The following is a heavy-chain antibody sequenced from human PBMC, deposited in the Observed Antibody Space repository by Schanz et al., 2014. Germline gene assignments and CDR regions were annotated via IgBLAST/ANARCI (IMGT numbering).Heavy chain of an antibody. CDR2: ISDSGDTA. V-gene: IGHV3-23*04. J-gene: IGHJ3*02. D-gene: IGHD3-10*01. Sequence: EVQLVESGGDLVQPGGSLRLSCAASGFTFTNYAMSWVRQAPGKGLEWVSLISDSGDTAYYADSVKGRFTISRDNSKNTLYLQMNSLRAEDTAVYYCAKGRFGELSAFDIWGQGTMVTVSS. CDR3: AKGRFGELSAFDI. CDR1: GFTFTNYA.